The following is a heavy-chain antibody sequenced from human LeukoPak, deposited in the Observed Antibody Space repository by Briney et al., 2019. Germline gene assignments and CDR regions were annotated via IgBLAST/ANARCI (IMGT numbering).Heavy chain of an antibody. J-gene: IGHJ4*02. V-gene: IGHV3-30*03. Sequence: PGGSLRLSCVASGITFSRHGMEWVRQAPGKGLEWVAVIAADGGVKQFADSVKGRFTVSRDNSKSTLYLQMNSLSVEDTAIYYCAREATWGEWYFDHWGQGTPVTVSS. CDR3: AREATWGEWYFDH. CDR2: IAADGGVK. D-gene: IGHD3-3*01. CDR1: GITFSRHG.